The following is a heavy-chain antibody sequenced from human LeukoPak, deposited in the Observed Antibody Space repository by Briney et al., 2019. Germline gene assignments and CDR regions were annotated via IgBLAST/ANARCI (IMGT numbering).Heavy chain of an antibody. D-gene: IGHD4-23*01. J-gene: IGHJ4*02. CDR2: SYFTGNP. Sequence: SETLSLTCIVSGSISSYYWTWIRQPPGKGLEWIGHSYFTGNPNYNPSLKSRVTISVDPPKNQFSLKLTSVTAADTTVYYCAGLRSTVAWASFDYWGQGILVTVSS. CDR3: AGLRSTVAWASFDY. V-gene: IGHV4-59*08. CDR1: GSISSYY.